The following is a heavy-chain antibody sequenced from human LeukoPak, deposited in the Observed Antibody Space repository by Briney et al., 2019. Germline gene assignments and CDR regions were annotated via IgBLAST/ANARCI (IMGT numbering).Heavy chain of an antibody. D-gene: IGHD6-13*01. CDR3: ARDIAAAGTEGWFDP. CDR2: IKQDGSEK. V-gene: IGHV3-7*03. J-gene: IGHJ5*02. CDR1: GFTFSSYW. Sequence: GSLRLSCAASGFTFSSYWMSWVRQAPGKGLEWVANIKQDGSEKYYVDSVKGRFTISRDNAKNSLYLQMNSLRAEDTAVYYCARDIAAAGTEGWFDPWGQGTLVTVSS.